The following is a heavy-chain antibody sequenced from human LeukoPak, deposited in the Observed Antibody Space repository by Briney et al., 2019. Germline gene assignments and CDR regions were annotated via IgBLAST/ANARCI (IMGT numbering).Heavy chain of an antibody. CDR1: GYSFTSYW. Sequence: GESLKISCKGSGYSFTSYWIGWVRQMPGKGLEWMGIIYPGDSDIRYSPSFQGQVTISADKSIGTAYLQWINLKASDTAMYYCARGCLAYCGGDSPENAFDIWGPGTMVTVSS. CDR2: IYPGDSDI. D-gene: IGHD2-21*02. V-gene: IGHV5-51*01. J-gene: IGHJ3*02. CDR3: ARGCLAYCGGDSPENAFDI.